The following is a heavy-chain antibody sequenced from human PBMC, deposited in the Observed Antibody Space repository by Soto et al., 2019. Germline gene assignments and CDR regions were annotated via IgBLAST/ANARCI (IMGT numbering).Heavy chain of an antibody. V-gene: IGHV3-66*01. CDR1: GFTVSSNY. J-gene: IGHJ4*02. CDR3: ARNIVATKGFDY. Sequence: GGSLRLSCAASGFTVSSNYMSWVRQAPGKGLEWVSVIYSGGRTYYADSVKGRFTFSRDNSKNTLYLQMNSLRAEDTAVYYCARNIVATKGFDYWGQGTLVTVSS. CDR2: IYSGGRT. D-gene: IGHD5-12*01.